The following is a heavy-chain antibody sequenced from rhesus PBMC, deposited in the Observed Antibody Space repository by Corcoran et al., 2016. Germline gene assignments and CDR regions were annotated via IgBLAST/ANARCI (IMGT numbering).Heavy chain of an antibody. Sequence: QVQLQESGPGVVKPSETLSPTCAVSGGSISGYYLWSWIRQPPGKGLEWIGYIGGKRGSTNNNPSLKVRVTISKDTSKNQFSLKLSSVTAADTAVYYCARAPRGSSGWSFDYWGQGVLVTVSS. CDR1: GGSISGYYL. V-gene: IGHV4-127*01. CDR3: ARAPRGSSGWSFDY. D-gene: IGHD6S26*01. CDR2: IGGKRGST. J-gene: IGHJ4*01.